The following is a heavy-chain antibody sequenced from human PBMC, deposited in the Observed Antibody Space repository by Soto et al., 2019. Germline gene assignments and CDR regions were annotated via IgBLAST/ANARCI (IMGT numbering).Heavy chain of an antibody. Sequence: PSVKVSCKAFGGTFSSYAISWVRQAPGQGLEWMGGIIPIFGTANYAQKFQGRVTITADESTSTAYMELSSLRSEDTVAYYCARGERYRDYWGQGTLVTVSS. CDR3: ARGERYRDY. CDR2: IIPIFGTA. J-gene: IGHJ4*02. CDR1: GGTFSSYA. D-gene: IGHD1-1*01. V-gene: IGHV1-69*13.